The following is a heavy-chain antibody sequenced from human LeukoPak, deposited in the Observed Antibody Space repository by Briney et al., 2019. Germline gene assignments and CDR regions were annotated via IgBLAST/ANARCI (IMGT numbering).Heavy chain of an antibody. V-gene: IGHV4-59*12. CDR1: GGSISSYY. CDR2: IYYSGST. D-gene: IGHD3-9*01. J-gene: IGHJ4*02. Sequence: PSETLSLTCTVSGGSISSYYWSWIRQPPGKGLEWLGYIYYSGSTNYNPSLKSRVTISVDTSKNQFSLKLSSVTAADTAVYYCARGGVRYFDWLLSGYYFDYWGQGTLGTVSS. CDR3: ARGGVRYFDWLLSGYYFDY.